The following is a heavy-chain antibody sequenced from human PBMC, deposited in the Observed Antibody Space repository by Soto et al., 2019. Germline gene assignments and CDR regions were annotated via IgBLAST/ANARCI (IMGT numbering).Heavy chain of an antibody. J-gene: IGHJ4*02. V-gene: IGHV4-39*01. D-gene: IGHD4-4*01. Sequence: SETLSLTCTVSGGSISSSSYYWGWIRQPPGKGLEWIGSIYYSGSTYYNPSLKSRVTISVDTSKNQFSLKLSSVTAADTAVYYCARGMTTVTTLDYWGQGALVTVSS. CDR1: GGSISSSSYY. CDR2: IYYSGST. CDR3: ARGMTTVTTLDY.